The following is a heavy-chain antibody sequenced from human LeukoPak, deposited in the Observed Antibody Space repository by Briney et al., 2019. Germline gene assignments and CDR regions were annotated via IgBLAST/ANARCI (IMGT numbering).Heavy chain of an antibody. V-gene: IGHV3-74*01. CDR3: GLVGSAHVFDI. Sequence: PGGSLRLSCAASGFTFSNYWMHWVRQAPGKGLVWVSRINSDGINTSYADSVKGRFTISRDNSKNTLFLQMNSLRAEDTAVYYCGLVGSAHVFDIWGQGTMVTVSS. CDR2: INSDGINT. J-gene: IGHJ3*02. D-gene: IGHD1-26*01. CDR1: GFTFSNYW.